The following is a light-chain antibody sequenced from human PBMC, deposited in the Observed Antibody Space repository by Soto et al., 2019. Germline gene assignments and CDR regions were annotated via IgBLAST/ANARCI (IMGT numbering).Light chain of an antibody. J-gene: IGKJ1*01. Sequence: EIVLTQSPGTLSLSPGERATLSCRASQSVSSSYLAWYQQKPGQAPRLLIYGASSRATGIPARFSGSGSGTYFTLTISRPEPEDFAVYYCQQYGSSPWTFGQGTKVEIK. V-gene: IGKV3-20*01. CDR2: GAS. CDR3: QQYGSSPWT. CDR1: QSVSSSY.